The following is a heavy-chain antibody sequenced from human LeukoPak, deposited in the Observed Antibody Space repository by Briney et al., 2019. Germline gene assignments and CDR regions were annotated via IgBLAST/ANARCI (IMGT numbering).Heavy chain of an antibody. Sequence: GGSLRLSCVASKFTFNYYAMHWVRQAPGKGLEWVAVISHDGAKKHYADAVKGRFTISRDDSNNTLYLHMDNLTFEDTAVYSCAKPDRPRPTLLAAFEFWGRGTLVTVSS. CDR3: AKPDRPRPTLLAAFEF. CDR1: KFTFNYYA. V-gene: IGHV3-30*18. CDR2: ISHDGAKK. J-gene: IGHJ3*01. D-gene: IGHD6-6*01.